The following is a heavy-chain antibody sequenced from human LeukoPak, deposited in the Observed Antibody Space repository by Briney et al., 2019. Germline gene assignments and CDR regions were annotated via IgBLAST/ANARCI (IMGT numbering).Heavy chain of an antibody. CDR3: ARGGYCSSTSCGGLDAFDI. D-gene: IGHD2-2*03. J-gene: IGHJ3*02. Sequence: SETLSLTCTVSGGSISSYYWSWIRRPPGKGLEWIGYIYYSGSTNYNPSLKSRVTISVDTSKNQFSLKLSSVTAADTAVYYCARGGYCSSTSCGGLDAFDIWGQGTMVTVSS. CDR1: GGSISSYY. CDR2: IYYSGST. V-gene: IGHV4-59*01.